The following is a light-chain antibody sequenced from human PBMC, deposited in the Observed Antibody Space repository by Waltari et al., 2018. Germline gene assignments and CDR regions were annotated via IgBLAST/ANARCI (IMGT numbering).Light chain of an antibody. CDR3: QTGGHGTWV. J-gene: IGLJ3*02. CDR1: SGHSSNV. V-gene: IGLV4-69*01. Sequence: QLVLTQSPSASASLGASVKLTCTLSSGHSSNVIAWLQQQPEKGPRYLMKVTSDSSHSKGDEIPDRFSGSSSGAERYLTISSLQSEDEADYYCQTGGHGTWVFGGGTKLTVL. CDR2: VTSDSSH.